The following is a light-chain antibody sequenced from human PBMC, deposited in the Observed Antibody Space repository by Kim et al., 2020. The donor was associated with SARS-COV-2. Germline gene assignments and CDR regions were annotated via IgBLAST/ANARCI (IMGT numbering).Light chain of an antibody. J-gene: IGKJ2*01. V-gene: IGKV4-1*01. CDR1: RSVLYSSNNKNY. CDR3: QQYYTTPPT. CDR2: WAS. Sequence: DIVMTQSPDSLAVSLGEKATINCKSSRSVLYSSNNKNYLAWYQQKAGQPPKLLIYWASTRESGVPDRFSGSGSGTDFTLTISSLQAEDVAVYYCQQYYTTPPTFGQGTKLEI.